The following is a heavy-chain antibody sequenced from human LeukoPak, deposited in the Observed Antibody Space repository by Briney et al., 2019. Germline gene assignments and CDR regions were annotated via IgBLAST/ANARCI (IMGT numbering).Heavy chain of an antibody. CDR1: GGSISSYF. CDR2: IYYTGST. CDR3: ARGGNVAARRFHC. J-gene: IGHJ4*02. V-gene: IGHV4-59*01. Sequence: TASETLSLTCTVSGGSISSYFWTWIRQPPGKGLEWIGCIYYTGSTNYNPSLKSRVTISLNTSMNQYSLKVSSVTAADTAVDYGARGGNVAARRFHCWVQGILVTVSS. D-gene: IGHD6-6*01.